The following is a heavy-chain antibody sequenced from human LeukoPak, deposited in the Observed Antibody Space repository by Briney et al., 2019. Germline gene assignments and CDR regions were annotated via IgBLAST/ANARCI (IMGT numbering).Heavy chain of an antibody. J-gene: IGHJ4*02. CDR3: ARLPRGYYFDY. V-gene: IGHV4-39*01. D-gene: IGHD3-10*01. CDR1: GGSITNTTYF. Sequence: SETLSLTCTVSGGSITNTTYFWGWIRQPPGKGLEWIGTLYYSGTTYYNPSLRSRLTMSIDTSKNQFSLKLSSVTAADTAVYYCARLPRGYYFDYWGQGTLVTVSS. CDR2: LYYSGTT.